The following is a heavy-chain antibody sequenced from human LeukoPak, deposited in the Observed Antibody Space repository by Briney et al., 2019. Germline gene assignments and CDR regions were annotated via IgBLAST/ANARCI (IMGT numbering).Heavy chain of an antibody. CDR3: ARDRNAVAARPSAFDI. CDR2: IYYSGST. Sequence: SETLSLTCTVSGGSISSSSYYWGWIRQPPGKGLEWIGSIYYSGSTYYNPSLKSRVTISVDTSKNQFSLKLSSVTAADTAVYYCARDRNAVAARPSAFDIWGQGTMVTVS. V-gene: IGHV4-39*07. D-gene: IGHD6-6*01. J-gene: IGHJ3*02. CDR1: GGSISSSSYY.